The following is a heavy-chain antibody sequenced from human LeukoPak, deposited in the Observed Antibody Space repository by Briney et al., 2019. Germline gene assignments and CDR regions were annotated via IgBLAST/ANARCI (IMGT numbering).Heavy chain of an antibody. J-gene: IGHJ4*02. CDR1: NGSISSYY. Sequence: SETLSLTCSVSNGSISSYYWSWLRQSPGKGLEWIGYIYYGGTNTYNPALKRRVTISVDSPKNHFSLRLTSLTAADTALYYCARHGGTHDYFDSWGPGSLVIVSS. CDR2: IYYGGTN. D-gene: IGHD1-26*01. V-gene: IGHV4-59*08. CDR3: ARHGGTHDYFDS.